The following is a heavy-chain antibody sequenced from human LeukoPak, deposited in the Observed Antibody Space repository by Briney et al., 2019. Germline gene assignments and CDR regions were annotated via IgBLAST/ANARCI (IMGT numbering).Heavy chain of an antibody. Sequence: SETLSLTGAVYGGSFSGYYWSWIRQPPGKGLEWIGEINHSGSTNYNPSLKSRVTISVVTSKNQFSLKLSSVTAADTAVYYCARRKRSGCSSTSCLLNWFDPWGQGTLVTVSS. J-gene: IGHJ5*02. D-gene: IGHD2-2*01. CDR3: ARRKRSGCSSTSCLLNWFDP. CDR1: GGSFSGYY. V-gene: IGHV4-34*01. CDR2: INHSGST.